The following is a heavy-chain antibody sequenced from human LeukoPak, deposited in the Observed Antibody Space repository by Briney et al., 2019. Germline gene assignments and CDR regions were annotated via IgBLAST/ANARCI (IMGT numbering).Heavy chain of an antibody. Sequence: GGSLRLSCGASGFTFSSYWMSWVRQAPGKGLEWVANIKQDGREKYYVDSVKGRFTISRDNAKNSLYLQMNSLRAEDTAVYYCARFRTAKQLWKGYYFDHWGQGTLVTVSS. CDR3: ARFRTAKQLWKGYYFDH. CDR2: IKQDGREK. CDR1: GFTFSSYW. V-gene: IGHV3-7*01. J-gene: IGHJ4*02. D-gene: IGHD5-18*01.